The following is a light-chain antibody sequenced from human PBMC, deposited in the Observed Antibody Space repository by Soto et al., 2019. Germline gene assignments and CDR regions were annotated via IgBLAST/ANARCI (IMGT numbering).Light chain of an antibody. CDR2: EVS. Sequence: QSVLTQPASVSGSPGQSITISCTGTSSDVGGYDYVSWYQLHPGKAPKLMVFEVSNRPSGVSYRFAGSKSGNTASLTISWLQAEDAADYFSSSYSISTAYLFGTGTKV. J-gene: IGLJ1*01. CDR1: SSDVGGYDY. CDR3: SSYSISTAYL. V-gene: IGLV2-14*01.